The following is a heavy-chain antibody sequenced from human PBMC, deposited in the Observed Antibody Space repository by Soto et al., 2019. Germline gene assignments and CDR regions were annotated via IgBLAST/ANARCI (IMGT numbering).Heavy chain of an antibody. CDR3: ARDLGGGSYGSFDI. V-gene: IGHV3-33*01. Sequence: GWSLRLSCAAPGSTFSSYGMHWVRQAPGKGLEWVAVIWYDGSNKYYADSVKGRFTISRDNSKNTLYLQMNSLRPEDTAVYYCARDLGGGSYGSFDIWGQGTMVTVSS. D-gene: IGHD1-26*01. CDR1: GSTFSSYG. CDR2: IWYDGSNK. J-gene: IGHJ3*02.